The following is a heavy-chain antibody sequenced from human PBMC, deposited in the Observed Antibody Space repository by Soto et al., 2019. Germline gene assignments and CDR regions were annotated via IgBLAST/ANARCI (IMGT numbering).Heavy chain of an antibody. J-gene: IGHJ4*02. Sequence: SETLSLTCVVSGGSLSSYYWSWIRQPPGKGLEWIGYIYYSGSTNYNPSLKSRVTISVDTSKNQFSLKLSSVTAADTAVYYCARVGDTAMALDYWGQGTLVTVSS. CDR1: GGSLSSYY. CDR2: IYYSGST. D-gene: IGHD5-18*01. V-gene: IGHV4-59*01. CDR3: ARVGDTAMALDY.